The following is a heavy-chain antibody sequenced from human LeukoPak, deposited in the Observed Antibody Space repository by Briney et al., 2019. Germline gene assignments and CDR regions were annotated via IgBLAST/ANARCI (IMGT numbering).Heavy chain of an antibody. J-gene: IGHJ3*02. CDR3: ARERNRKQSRWVSHDAFDI. V-gene: IGHV3-48*03. D-gene: IGHD4-23*01. Sequence: PGGSLRLSCAASGFIFSSYEMNWVRQASGKGLEWVSYISSSGSTIYYADSVKGRFTISRDNAKNSLYLQMNSLRAEDTAVYYCARERNRKQSRWVSHDAFDIWGQGTMVTVSS. CDR2: ISSSGSTI. CDR1: GFIFSSYE.